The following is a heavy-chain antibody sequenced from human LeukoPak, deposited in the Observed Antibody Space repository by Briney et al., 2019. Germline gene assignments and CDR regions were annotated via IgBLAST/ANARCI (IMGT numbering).Heavy chain of an antibody. V-gene: IGHV3-13*01. CDR1: GLTFSSYD. Sequence: GGSLRLSCAASGLTFSSYDMHWVRQATGKGLEWVSAIGTAGDTYYPGSVKGRFTISRENAKNSLYLQMNSLRAGDTAVYYCARVGTVAAHPGAFDIWGQGTMVTVSS. CDR3: ARVGTVAAHPGAFDI. D-gene: IGHD2-15*01. J-gene: IGHJ3*02. CDR2: IGTAGDT.